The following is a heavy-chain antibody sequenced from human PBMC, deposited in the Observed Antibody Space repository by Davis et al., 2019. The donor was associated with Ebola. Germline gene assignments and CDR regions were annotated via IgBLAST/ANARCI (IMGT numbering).Heavy chain of an antibody. CDR2: LSYDGSHE. CDR1: GFIFSSFG. Sequence: GESLKISCAASGFIFSSFGMQWVRQAPGKGLEWVAALSYDGSHENHAQSVKGRFTISRDNSKNTLYLQMNSLRAEDMAVYYCATQGVRYGDYPFDFWGPGTLVTVSS. J-gene: IGHJ4*02. D-gene: IGHD4-17*01. V-gene: IGHV3-30*03. CDR3: ATQGVRYGDYPFDF.